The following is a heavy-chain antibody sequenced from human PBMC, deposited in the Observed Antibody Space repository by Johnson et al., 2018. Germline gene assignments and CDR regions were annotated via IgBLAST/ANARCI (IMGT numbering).Heavy chain of an antibody. CDR3: AEKIRGYSYGYYYYYDGMGG. Sequence: VQLVESGGGVVQPGRSLRLSCAASGFTFSSYALHWVRQDPGKGLEWVAFISYDGNNKHYADSVNARLTISRDKSKNTLDLKMNSRRQEDTAVYYCAEKIRGYSYGYYYYYDGMGGWGQGTTVTVAS. D-gene: IGHD5-18*01. CDR1: GFTFSSYA. CDR2: ISYDGNNK. V-gene: IGHV3-30-3*01. J-gene: IGHJ6*02.